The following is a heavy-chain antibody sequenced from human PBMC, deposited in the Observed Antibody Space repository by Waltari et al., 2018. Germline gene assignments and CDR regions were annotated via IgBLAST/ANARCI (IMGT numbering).Heavy chain of an antibody. V-gene: IGHV1-8*01. D-gene: IGHD3-9*01. CDR2: MSPNSGHT. CDR3: ARMRVDDGMDV. J-gene: IGHJ6*02. Sequence: QVQLVQSGAEVKKPGASVKVSCKASGYSFTNYDINWVRQATGQGLGWMGWMSPNSGHTAYAQNLQGRVTLTTNNSTSTAYLELSSLRSEDTAVYYCARMRVDDGMDVWGQGTTVTVSS. CDR1: GYSFTNYD.